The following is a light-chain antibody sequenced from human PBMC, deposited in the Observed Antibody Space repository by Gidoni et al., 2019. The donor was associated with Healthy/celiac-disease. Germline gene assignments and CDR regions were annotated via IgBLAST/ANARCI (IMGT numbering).Light chain of an antibody. Sequence: DIQMTQSPSSLSASVGDRVTITCQASQDISNYLNWYQQKPGKAPKLIIYDASNFETGVPSRFSGSGSGTDLTFTISSLQPEDIATYYCQLYDNLLTFGGGTKVEIK. CDR3: QLYDNLLT. J-gene: IGKJ4*01. CDR1: QDISNY. CDR2: DAS. V-gene: IGKV1-33*01.